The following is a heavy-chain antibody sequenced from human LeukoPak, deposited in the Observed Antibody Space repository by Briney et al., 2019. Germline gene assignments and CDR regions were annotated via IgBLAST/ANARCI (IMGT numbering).Heavy chain of an antibody. CDR1: GFAFGSEA. Sequence: GGSLRLSCAVSGFAFGSEAMSWVRQAPGKGLEWVSGINWNGGSTGYADSVKGRFTISRDNAKNSLYLQMNSLRAEDTALYHCARVSGYDSGYGEIFDYWGQGTLVTVSS. J-gene: IGHJ4*02. V-gene: IGHV3-20*01. CDR2: INWNGGST. D-gene: IGHD5-12*01. CDR3: ARVSGYDSGYGEIFDY.